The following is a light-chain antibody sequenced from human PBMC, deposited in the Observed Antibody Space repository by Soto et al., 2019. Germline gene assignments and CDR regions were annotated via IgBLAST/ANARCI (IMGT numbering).Light chain of an antibody. J-gene: IGKJ1*01. V-gene: IGKV1-6*01. Sequence: AIQMTQSPSSLSASVGDRVTITCRASQGIGNDLGWYQQKPGKAPKLLIFAASTLQSGVPSRFSGSGSGTDFTLTISSLQPEDFATYYCLQDHNYPMTFGQGNKV. CDR2: AAS. CDR3: LQDHNYPMT. CDR1: QGIGND.